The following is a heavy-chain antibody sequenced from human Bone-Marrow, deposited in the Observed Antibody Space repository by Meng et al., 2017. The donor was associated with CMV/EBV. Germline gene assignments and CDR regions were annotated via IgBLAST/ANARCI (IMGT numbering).Heavy chain of an antibody. Sequence: ASVKVSCKASGYTLTGYYMHWVRQAPGQGLEWMGWINPNSGGTNYAQKFQGRVTMTRDTSISTAYMELSRLRSDDTAVYYCAREQAGDYGSGQDALDIWGQGTMVTVSS. J-gene: IGHJ3*02. D-gene: IGHD3-10*01. CDR2: INPNSGGT. V-gene: IGHV1-2*02. CDR1: GYTLTGYY. CDR3: AREQAGDYGSGQDALDI.